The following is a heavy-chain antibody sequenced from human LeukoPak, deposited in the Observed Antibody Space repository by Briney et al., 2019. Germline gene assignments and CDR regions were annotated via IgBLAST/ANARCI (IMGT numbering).Heavy chain of an antibody. Sequence: ASLKVSCKASGLTFTGVNYIHWVRQAPRQGTEWMGLINTNNGVTDYARKFQGRVTMTRDTSISTAYMELSSLRSEDTAVYYCARGAAAVHDYWGQGTLVTVSS. CDR1: GLTFTGVNY. J-gene: IGHJ4*02. CDR3: ARGAAAVHDY. D-gene: IGHD6-13*01. CDR2: INTNNGVT. V-gene: IGHV1-2*02.